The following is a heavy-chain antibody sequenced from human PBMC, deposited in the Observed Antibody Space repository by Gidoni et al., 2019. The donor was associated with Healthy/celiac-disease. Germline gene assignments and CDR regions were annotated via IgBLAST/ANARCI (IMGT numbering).Heavy chain of an antibody. CDR3: AREKAAVAGTYFDY. Sequence: EVQLAESGGGLVKPGGSLRLSCAASGFTFSSYSMNWVRQAPGKGLEWVSSISSSSSYIYYADSVKGRFTISRDNAKNSLYLQMNSLRAEDTAVYYCAREKAAVAGTYFDYWGQGTLVTVSS. V-gene: IGHV3-21*01. CDR1: GFTFSSYS. CDR2: ISSSSSYI. D-gene: IGHD6-19*01. J-gene: IGHJ4*02.